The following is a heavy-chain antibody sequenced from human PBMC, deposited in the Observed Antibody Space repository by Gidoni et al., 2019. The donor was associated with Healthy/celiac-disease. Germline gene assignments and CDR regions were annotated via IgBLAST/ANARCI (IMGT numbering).Heavy chain of an antibody. D-gene: IGHD3-22*01. CDR3: AKVHPDYDSSGYYYAEYFQH. CDR1: GFTFSSYA. V-gene: IGHV3-23*01. Sequence: EVQLLESGGGLVQPGGSLRLSCAASGFTFSSYAMSWVRQAPGKGLEWVSAISGSGGSTYYADSVKGRFTISRDNSKNTLYLQMNSLRAEDTAVYYCAKVHPDYDSSGYYYAEYFQHWGQGTLVTVSS. J-gene: IGHJ1*01. CDR2: ISGSGGST.